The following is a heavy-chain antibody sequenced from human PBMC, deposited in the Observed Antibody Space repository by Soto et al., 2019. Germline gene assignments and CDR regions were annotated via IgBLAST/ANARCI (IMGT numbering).Heavy chain of an antibody. CDR3: ARDSGYSYGPLDY. CDR2: ISSSSSTI. Sequence: EVQLVESGGGLVQPGGSLRLSCAASGFTFSSYSMNWVRQAPGKGLEWVSYISSSSSTIYYADSVKGRFTISRDNAENSLYLQMNSLRAEDTAVYYCARDSGYSYGPLDYWGQGTLVTVSS. J-gene: IGHJ4*02. CDR1: GFTFSSYS. D-gene: IGHD5-18*01. V-gene: IGHV3-48*01.